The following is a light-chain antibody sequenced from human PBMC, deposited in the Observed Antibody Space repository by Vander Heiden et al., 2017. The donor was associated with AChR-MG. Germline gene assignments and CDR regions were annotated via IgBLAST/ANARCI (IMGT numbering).Light chain of an antibody. CDR1: RSTIGSNT. CDR2: HYA. CDR3: AAWDDSLNGYV. Sequence: QSVLTQPPSASGTPGQRVGISCSGARSTIGSNTVNWYPHLPGTAPNLLISHYAQRLSGVPDRFSGSRSGSSASLAISGLQSEDEADYVWAAWDDSLNGYVFGTATKVTVL. V-gene: IGLV1-44*01. J-gene: IGLJ1*01.